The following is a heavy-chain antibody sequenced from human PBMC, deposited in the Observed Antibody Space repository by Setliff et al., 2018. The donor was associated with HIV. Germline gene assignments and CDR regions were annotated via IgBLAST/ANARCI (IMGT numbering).Heavy chain of an antibody. CDR1: GYTFTSYY. V-gene: IGHV1-46*01. J-gene: IGHJ3*01. CDR3: ARRGGYSYATDAFDF. CDR2: INPSGGSA. Sequence: ASVKVSCKASGYTFTSYYMHWVRQAPGQGLEWMGIINPSGGSASYAQKFQGRVTMTRDTSTSTVYMELSSLRSEDTAVYYCARRGGYSYATDAFDFGGQGTMVTVSS. D-gene: IGHD5-18*01.